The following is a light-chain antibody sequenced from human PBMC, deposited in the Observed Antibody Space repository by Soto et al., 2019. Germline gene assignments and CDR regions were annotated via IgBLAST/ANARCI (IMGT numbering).Light chain of an antibody. CDR3: QQYGSSPGST. J-gene: IGKJ1*01. CDR2: GAS. V-gene: IGKV3-20*01. CDR1: QSVSSSY. Sequence: EMVLKQSHVTLSLSPVERATLSCRASQSVSSSYLAWYQQKPGQAPRLLIYGASSRATGIPDRFSGSGSGTDFTLTISRLEPEDFVVYYCQQYGSSPGSTFGQGTKVDIK.